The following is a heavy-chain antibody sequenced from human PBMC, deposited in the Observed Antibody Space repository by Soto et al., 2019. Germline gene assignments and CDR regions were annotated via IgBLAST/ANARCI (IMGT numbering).Heavy chain of an antibody. J-gene: IGHJ6*02. Sequence: PGGSLRLSCTASGFSLSTSWMTWVRQAPGKGLEWVANIMQDGSDKYYVDSVKGRFTISRDNAKNSLYLQMTSLRAEDTAVYYCASKRLYFYGLDVWGQGTTVTSP. CDR2: IMQDGSDK. CDR1: GFSLSTSW. V-gene: IGHV3-7*01. CDR3: ASKRLYFYGLDV.